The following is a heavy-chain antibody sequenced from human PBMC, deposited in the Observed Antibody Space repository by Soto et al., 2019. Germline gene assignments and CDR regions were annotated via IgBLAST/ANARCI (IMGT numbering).Heavy chain of an antibody. CDR1: GITFTDVK. Sequence: PGGSLRLSCAGSGITFTDVKMTWVRQAPGKGPEWVGRIQRKTAGGTTDYPAAVRGRFSISRDDSKNTLFLQLNSLRTEDTAVYYCATDYGWAFGVWGQGTMVTVSS. J-gene: IGHJ3*01. D-gene: IGHD4-17*01. CDR3: ATDYGWAFGV. CDR2: IQRKTAGGTT. V-gene: IGHV3-15*01.